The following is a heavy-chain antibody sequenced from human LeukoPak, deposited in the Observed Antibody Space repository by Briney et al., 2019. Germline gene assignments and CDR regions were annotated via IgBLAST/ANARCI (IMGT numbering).Heavy chain of an antibody. Sequence: PSETLSLTCAVYGGSFSGYYRSWIRQPPGKGLEWIGEIYHSGGTNYNPSLKSRVTISVDTSKNQFSLKLGSVTAADTAVYYCARRYTNYAPLDYWGQGTLVTVSS. CDR2: IYHSGGT. J-gene: IGHJ4*02. CDR3: ARRYTNYAPLDY. CDR1: GGSFSGYY. D-gene: IGHD1-1*01. V-gene: IGHV4-34*01.